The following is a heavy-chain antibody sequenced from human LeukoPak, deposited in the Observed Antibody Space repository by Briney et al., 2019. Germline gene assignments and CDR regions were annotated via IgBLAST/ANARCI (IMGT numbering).Heavy chain of an antibody. Sequence: PSETLSLTCTVSGGSISGYYWSWIRQPPGKGLEWIGYIYYSGSANYNPSLKSRGTISVDTSKNQFSLKLSSVTAADTAVYYCARAAYDYYGIDVGGQGTTVTVS. V-gene: IGHV4-59*12. CDR3: ARAAYDYYGIDV. CDR2: IYYSGSA. CDR1: GGSISGYY. J-gene: IGHJ6*02.